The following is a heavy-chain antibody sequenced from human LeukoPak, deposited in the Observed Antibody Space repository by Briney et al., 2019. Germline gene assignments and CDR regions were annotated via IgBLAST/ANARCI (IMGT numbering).Heavy chain of an antibody. V-gene: IGHV3-7*01. D-gene: IGHD2-2*01. CDR1: GFTFNNYW. CDR2: IKQDGSQK. Sequence: GGSLRLSCAASGFTFNNYWMTWVRQAPVKGLEWVANIKQDGSQKYYVDSVKGRFTISRDNAKNSVYLQMNSLRAGDTGLYYCARIGYSSSCTDYWGQGTLVTVSS. CDR3: ARIGYSSSCTDY. J-gene: IGHJ4*02.